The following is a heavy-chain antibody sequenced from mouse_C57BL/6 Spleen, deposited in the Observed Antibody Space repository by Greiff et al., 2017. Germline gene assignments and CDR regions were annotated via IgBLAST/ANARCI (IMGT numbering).Heavy chain of an antibody. V-gene: IGHV2-6-1*01. J-gene: IGHJ4*01. CDR2: IWGDGST. CDR3: ARQYDYGRMDY. Sequence: VKLMESGPGLVAPSQSLSITCTVSGFSLTSYGVHWVRQPPGKGLEWVVAIWGDGSTTYKSALKSRLSISKDNSKSQVFLKMNSLQSDDTAMYYCARQYDYGRMDYWGQGTSVTVSS. D-gene: IGHD1-1*01. CDR1: GFSLTSYG.